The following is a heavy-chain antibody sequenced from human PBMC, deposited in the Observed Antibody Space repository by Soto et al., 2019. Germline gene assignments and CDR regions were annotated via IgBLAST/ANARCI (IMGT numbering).Heavy chain of an antibody. D-gene: IGHD2-15*01. CDR3: ASGRGYCSGGSCYSTHAFDI. CDR2: IYYSGST. Sequence: PSETLSLTCTVSGGSISSGGYYWSWIRQRPGKGLEWIGYIYYSGSTYYNPSLKSRVTISVDTSKNQFSLKLSSVTAADTAVYYCASGRGYCSGGSCYSTHAFDIWGQGTMVTVSS. V-gene: IGHV4-31*03. CDR1: GGSISSGGYY. J-gene: IGHJ3*02.